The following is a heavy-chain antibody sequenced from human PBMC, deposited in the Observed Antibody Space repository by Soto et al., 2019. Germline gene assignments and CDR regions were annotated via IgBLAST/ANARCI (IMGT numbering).Heavy chain of an antibody. CDR2: INHSGST. Sequence: SETRSLTCAVYGGSFSGYYWSWIRQPPGKGLEWIEEINHSGSTNYNPSLKSRVTISVDTSKNQFSLKLSSVTAADTAVYYCARGVRYFDWLLSNNWFDPWGQGTLVTVSS. D-gene: IGHD3-9*01. CDR1: GGSFSGYY. CDR3: ARGVRYFDWLLSNNWFDP. V-gene: IGHV4-34*01. J-gene: IGHJ5*02.